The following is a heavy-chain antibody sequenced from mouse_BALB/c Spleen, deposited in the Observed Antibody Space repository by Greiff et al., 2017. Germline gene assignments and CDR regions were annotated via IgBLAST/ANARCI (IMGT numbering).Heavy chain of an antibody. D-gene: IGHD2-1*01. CDR1: GFTFSSYT. J-gene: IGHJ2*01. Sequence: EVQRVESGGGLVQPGGSLKLSCAASGFTFSSYTMSWVRQTPEKRLEWVAYISNGGGSTYYPDTVKGRFTISRDNAKNNLYLQMSSLKSEDTAMYYCARDGNSLVDYWGQGTTLTVSS. V-gene: IGHV5-12-2*01. CDR2: ISNGGGST. CDR3: ARDGNSLVDY.